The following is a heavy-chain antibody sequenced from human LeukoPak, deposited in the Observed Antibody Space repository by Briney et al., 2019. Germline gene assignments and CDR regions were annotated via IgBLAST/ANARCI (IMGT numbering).Heavy chain of an antibody. V-gene: IGHV3-21*01. CDR2: ISSSSNYI. CDR3: ARISRVLVTPTPGSPFDAFDI. Sequence: GGSLRLSCAASGFTFSSYSMNWVRQAPGKGLEWVSSISSSSNYIYYADSVKGRFTISRDNAKNSLYLQMNSLRAEDTAVYYCARISRVLVTPTPGSPFDAFDIWGQGTMVTVSS. J-gene: IGHJ3*02. CDR1: GFTFSSYS. D-gene: IGHD3-9*01.